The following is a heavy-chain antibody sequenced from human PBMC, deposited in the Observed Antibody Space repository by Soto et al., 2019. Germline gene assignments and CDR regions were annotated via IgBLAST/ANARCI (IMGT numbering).Heavy chain of an antibody. CDR2: IYYSGST. D-gene: IGHD5-18*01. J-gene: IGHJ4*02. CDR1: GGSVSSASYY. V-gene: IGHV4-61*01. CDR3: ARGLGWLQPIDY. Sequence: SETLSLTCTVSGGSVSSASYYWSWIRQPPGKGLEWIGYIYYSGSTNYNPSFKSRVTISVDTSKNQFSLKLSSVTAADTAVYFCARGLGWLQPIDYWGQGALVTVSS.